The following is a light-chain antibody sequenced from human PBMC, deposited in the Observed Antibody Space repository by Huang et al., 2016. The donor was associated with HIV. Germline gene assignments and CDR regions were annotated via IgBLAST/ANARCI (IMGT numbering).Light chain of an antibody. J-gene: IGKJ2*01. CDR2: LGS. V-gene: IGKV2-28*01. CDR3: MQALQTPYT. Sequence: DIVMTQSPLSLPVTPGEPASISCRSSQSLLHSNGYNYLDWYLQKPGQSPQLLIDLGSNRAAGVPDRFSGSGPGTDFTLKISRVEAEDVGVYYCMQALQTPYTFGQGTKLEIK. CDR1: QSLLHSNGYNY.